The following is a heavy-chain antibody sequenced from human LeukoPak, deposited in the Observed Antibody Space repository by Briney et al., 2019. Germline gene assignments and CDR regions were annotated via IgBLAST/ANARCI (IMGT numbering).Heavy chain of an antibody. CDR1: GGSISSNSYY. D-gene: IGHD6-19*01. Sequence: SETLSLTCTVSGGSISSNSYYWGWIRQPPGKGLKWIGSIYYSGSTYYNPSLKSRVTISVDTSKNQFSLKLSSVTAADTAVYYCARQRKQWLVRGDFDYWGQGTLVTVSS. CDR3: ARQRKQWLVRGDFDY. J-gene: IGHJ4*02. CDR2: IYYSGST. V-gene: IGHV4-39*01.